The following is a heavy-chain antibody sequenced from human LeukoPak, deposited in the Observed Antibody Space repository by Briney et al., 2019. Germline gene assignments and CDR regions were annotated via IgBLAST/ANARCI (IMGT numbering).Heavy chain of an antibody. CDR3: AKGVGATNY. D-gene: IGHD1-26*01. CDR1: GFSFNSFA. J-gene: IGHJ4*02. V-gene: IGHV3-23*01. Sequence: GGSLRLSCAASGFSFNSFAMSWVRQAPGKGLEWVSAISGSGGSTYYADSVKGRFTISRDNSKNTLYLQMNSLRAEDTAVYYCAKGVGATNYWGQGTLVTVSS. CDR2: ISGSGGST.